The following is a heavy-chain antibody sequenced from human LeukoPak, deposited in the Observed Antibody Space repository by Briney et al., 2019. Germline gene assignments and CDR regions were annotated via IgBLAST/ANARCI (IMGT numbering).Heavy chain of an antibody. D-gene: IGHD5-12*01. CDR2: ISYDGSNK. Sequence: GGSLRLSCAASGFTFSNYDMHWVRQAPGKGLEWVAVISYDGSNKYYADSVKGRFTISRDNSKNTLYLQMNSLRAEDTAVFYCAKGRGYSGYGLFDDWGQGTLVTVSS. CDR1: GFTFSNYD. J-gene: IGHJ4*02. V-gene: IGHV3-30*18. CDR3: AKGRGYSGYGLFDD.